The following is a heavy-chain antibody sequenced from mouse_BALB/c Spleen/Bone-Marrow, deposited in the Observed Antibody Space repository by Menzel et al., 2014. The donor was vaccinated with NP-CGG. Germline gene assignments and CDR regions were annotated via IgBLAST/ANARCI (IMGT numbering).Heavy chain of an antibody. V-gene: IGHV4-1*02. CDR3: ARLSYYGRFAY. J-gene: IGHJ3*01. CDR2: INPDSSTI. CDR1: GFDFSRYW. D-gene: IGHD1-1*01. Sequence: VQLKESGGGLVQPGGSLKLSCAASGFDFSRYWMSWVRQAPGKGLEWIGEINPDSSTINYTPSRKDKFIISRDNAKNSLYLQMIKVRSEDTALYYCARLSYYGRFAYWGQGTLVTVSA.